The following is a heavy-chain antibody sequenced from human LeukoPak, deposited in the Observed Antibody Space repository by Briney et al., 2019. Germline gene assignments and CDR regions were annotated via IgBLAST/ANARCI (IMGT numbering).Heavy chain of an antibody. Sequence: PSETLSLTCTVSGYSISSGYYWGWIRQPPGKGLEWIGSIYHSGSTYYNPSLKSRVTISVDTSKNQFSLKLGSVTAADTAVYYCARAPAARYCTNGVCYTPAYYYYMDVWGKGTTVTVSS. CDR3: ARAPAARYCTNGVCYTPAYYYYMDV. D-gene: IGHD2-8*01. V-gene: IGHV4-38-2*02. CDR1: GYSISSGYY. CDR2: IYHSGST. J-gene: IGHJ6*03.